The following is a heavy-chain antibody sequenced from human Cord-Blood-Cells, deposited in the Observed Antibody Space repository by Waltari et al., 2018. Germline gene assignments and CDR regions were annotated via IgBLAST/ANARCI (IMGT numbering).Heavy chain of an antibody. D-gene: IGHD6-13*01. V-gene: IGHV1-2*02. CDR1: GYTFTGYY. CDR3: ARDRSGGAAAGRLDY. CDR2: INPNSGGT. J-gene: IGHJ4*02. Sequence: QVQLVQSGAEVKKPGASVKVACKASGYTFTGYYMPWVRRAPGQGLEWMGWINPNSGGTNYAQKFQGRVTMTRDTSISTAYMELSRLRSDDTAVYYCARDRSGGAAAGRLDYWGQGTLVTVSS.